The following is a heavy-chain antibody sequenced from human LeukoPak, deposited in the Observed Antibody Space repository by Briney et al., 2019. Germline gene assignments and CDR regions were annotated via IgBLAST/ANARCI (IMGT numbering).Heavy chain of an antibody. J-gene: IGHJ6*02. D-gene: IGHD2-2*01. CDR2: ISGGGQI. CDR3: ARGFDCSSDSCSRMDL. CDR1: GFPFSGYY. Sequence: GGSLRLSCAASGFPFSGYYMSWIRQAPGKGLECISYISGGGQIYYADSVKGRFTISRDNAKNSLFLQMNSLRAEDTALYYCARGFDCSSDSCSRMDLWGQGTTVTVSS. V-gene: IGHV3-11*01.